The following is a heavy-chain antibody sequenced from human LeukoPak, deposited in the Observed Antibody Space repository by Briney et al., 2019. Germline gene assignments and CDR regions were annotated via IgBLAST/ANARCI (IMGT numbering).Heavy chain of an antibody. J-gene: IGHJ4*02. CDR2: INTNTGNP. D-gene: IGHD5-18*01. Sequence: GASVKVSCKASGGSLDNYSIEWVRQAPGQGLEWMGWINTNTGNPTYAQGFTGRFVFSLDTSVSTAYLQISSLKAEDTAVYYCARDVSLSYGGYSYTNGEPDYWGQGTLVTVSS. V-gene: IGHV7-4-1*02. CDR1: GGSLDNYS. CDR3: ARDVSLSYGGYSYTNGEPDY.